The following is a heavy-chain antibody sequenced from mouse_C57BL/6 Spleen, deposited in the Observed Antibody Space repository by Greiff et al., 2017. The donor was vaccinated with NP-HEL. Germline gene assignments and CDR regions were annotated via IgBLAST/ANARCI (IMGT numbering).Heavy chain of an antibody. D-gene: IGHD2-2*01. CDR2: ISSGSSTI. V-gene: IGHV5-17*01. J-gene: IGHJ4*01. CDR1: GFTFSDYG. CDR3: ARGSTMVTTWYYYAMDY. Sequence: EVQLVESGGGLVKPGGSLKLSCAASGFTFSDYGMHWVRQAPEKGLEWVAYISSGSSTIYYADTVKGRFTISRDNAKNTLFLQMTSLRSEDTAMYYCARGSTMVTTWYYYAMDYWVQGTSVTVSS.